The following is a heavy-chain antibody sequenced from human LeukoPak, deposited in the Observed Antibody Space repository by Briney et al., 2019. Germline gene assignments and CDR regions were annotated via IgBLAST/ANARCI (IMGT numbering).Heavy chain of an antibody. CDR2: INHSGST. V-gene: IGHV4-34*01. CDR1: GGSFSGYY. CDR3: ARVSGRQFDP. J-gene: IGHJ5*02. D-gene: IGHD6-25*01. Sequence: ASETLSLTCAVYGGSFSGYYWSWIRQPPGKGLEWIGEINHSGSTNHNPSLKSRVTISVDTSKNQFSLKLSSVTAADTAVYYCARVSGRQFDPWGQGTLVTVSS.